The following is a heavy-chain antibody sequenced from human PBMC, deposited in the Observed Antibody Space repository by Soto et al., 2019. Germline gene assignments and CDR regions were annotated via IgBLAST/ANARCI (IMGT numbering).Heavy chain of an antibody. V-gene: IGHV3-23*01. CDR3: AKAGYYDYVWGTYRPEPDEY. CDR2: ISANTGRT. J-gene: IGHJ4*01. D-gene: IGHD3-16*02. Sequence: EVKLLESGGGLVQPGGSLRLSCAASGFAFHSYAMRWVRQAPGKGLEWVSTISANTGRTDYTDSVQGRFTISRDSSKNTLYLQMNSLRAEDTAVYYCAKAGYYDYVWGTYRPEPDEYWGHGTLVTVSS. CDR1: GFAFHSYA.